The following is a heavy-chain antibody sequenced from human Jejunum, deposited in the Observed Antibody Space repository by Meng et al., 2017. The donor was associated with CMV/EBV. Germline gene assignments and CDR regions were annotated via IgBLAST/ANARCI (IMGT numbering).Heavy chain of an antibody. J-gene: IGHJ4*02. CDR1: GDSIGSYY. V-gene: IGHV4-59*01. CDR2: IYYSGTT. Sequence: TCTVSGDSIGSYYWSWIRQPSGKGLEWIGYIYYSGTTNSNPSLKSRVTIAVDTSKNQFSLKLSSVTAADTAVYYCARGNYPSRFDYWGQGTLVTVSS. CDR3: ARGNYPSRFDY. D-gene: IGHD1-7*01.